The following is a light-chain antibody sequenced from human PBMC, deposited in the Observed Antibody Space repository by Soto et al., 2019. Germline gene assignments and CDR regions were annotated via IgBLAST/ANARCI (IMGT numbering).Light chain of an antibody. CDR1: QPVSSNY. CDR3: QQRSNLIT. CDR2: DAS. V-gene: IGKV3D-20*02. J-gene: IGKJ5*01. Sequence: EIVLTQSPCTLSLSPGERATLSCRASQPVSSNYLAWYQQKPGQAPRLLIYDASNRATGIPARFSGSGSGTDFTLTISSLEPEDFAVYYCQQRSNLITFGQGTRLEIK.